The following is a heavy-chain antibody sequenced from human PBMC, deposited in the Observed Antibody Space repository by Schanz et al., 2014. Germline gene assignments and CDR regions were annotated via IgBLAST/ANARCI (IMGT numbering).Heavy chain of an antibody. J-gene: IGHJ6*02. CDR3: AKDDTQVNGMDV. V-gene: IGHV3-30*04. Sequence: VQLVESGGGVVQPGRSLRLSCAASGFTFSNFAIHWVRQAPGKGLEWVAIISYDGRHKNYADSVKGRFTISRDNSKNTLHLQMNSLRVEDTAVYYCAKDDTQVNGMDVWGQGTTVTVSS. CDR1: GFTFSNFA. CDR2: ISYDGRHK.